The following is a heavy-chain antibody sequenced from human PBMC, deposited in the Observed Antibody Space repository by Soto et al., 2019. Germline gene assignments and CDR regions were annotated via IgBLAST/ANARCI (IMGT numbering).Heavy chain of an antibody. J-gene: IGHJ4*02. CDR1: GFTFSSYG. V-gene: IGHV3-30*18. Sequence: PXGSLRLSCAASGFTFSSYGMHWVRQAPGKGLEWVTGILYDGSDKYYADSVKGRFTISRENSKNTLYLQMNSLRTEDSAVYYCAKAGGGFGDFVHHWGQGTPVTVSS. D-gene: IGHD3-10*01. CDR2: ILYDGSDK. CDR3: AKAGGGFGDFVHH.